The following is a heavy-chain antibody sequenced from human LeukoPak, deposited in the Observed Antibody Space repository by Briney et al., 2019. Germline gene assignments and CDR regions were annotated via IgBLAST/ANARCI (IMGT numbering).Heavy chain of an antibody. J-gene: IGHJ6*03. Sequence: SETLSLTCTVSGGSISSSSYYWGWIRQPPGKGLEWIGSIYYSGSTYYNPSLKSRVTISVDTSKNQFSLKLSSVTAADTAVYYCARVYCSSTSCYRGSSSSFFYYYYYYMDVWGKGTTVTVSS. V-gene: IGHV4-39*07. CDR2: IYYSGST. CDR1: GGSISSSSYY. CDR3: ARVYCSSTSCYRGSSSSFFYYYYYYMDV. D-gene: IGHD2-2*01.